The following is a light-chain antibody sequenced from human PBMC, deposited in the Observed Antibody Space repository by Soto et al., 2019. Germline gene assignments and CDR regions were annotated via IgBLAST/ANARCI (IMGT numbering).Light chain of an antibody. V-gene: IGKV3D-20*01. CDR3: QQYGSALLT. CDR1: QSVSSSY. J-gene: IGKJ4*01. Sequence: ETVLTQSPGTLSLSPGERATLSCRASQSVSSSYLAWYQQKPGLAPRLLIYDASTRATGIPDRFSGSGSGTDFTLTISRLEPEDFAVYYCQQYGSALLTFGGGTKVEIK. CDR2: DAS.